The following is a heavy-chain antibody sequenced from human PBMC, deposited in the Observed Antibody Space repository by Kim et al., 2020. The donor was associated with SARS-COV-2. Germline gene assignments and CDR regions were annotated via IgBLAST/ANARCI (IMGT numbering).Heavy chain of an antibody. D-gene: IGHD5-18*01. V-gene: IGHV3-30*07. CDR3: ARGGYSYGFGFYYYMDV. J-gene: IGHJ6*03. Sequence: KGRFTIARDNSKNTLDLQMNSLRAEDTAVYYCARGGYSYGFGFYYYMDVWGKGTTVTVSS.